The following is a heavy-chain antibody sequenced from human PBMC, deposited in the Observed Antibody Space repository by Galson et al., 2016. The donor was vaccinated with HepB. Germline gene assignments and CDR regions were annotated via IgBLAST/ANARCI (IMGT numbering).Heavy chain of an antibody. D-gene: IGHD2-15*01. CDR1: GFTFSSYA. Sequence: SLRLSCAASGFTFSSYAMNWVRQPPGKGLEWVSSISGSGGTTYYADSLKGRFTTSRDNSKSTLYLQMNSLRAEDTAVYYCAKGAYSLPENFQPWGQGTLGTVSS. CDR2: ISGSGGTT. J-gene: IGHJ1*01. V-gene: IGHV3-23*01. CDR3: AKGAYSLPENFQP.